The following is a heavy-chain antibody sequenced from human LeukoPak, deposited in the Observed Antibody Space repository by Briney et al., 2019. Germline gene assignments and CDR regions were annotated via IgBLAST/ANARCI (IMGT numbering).Heavy chain of an antibody. CDR2: ISSSGNNT. V-gene: IGHV3-23*01. CDR1: GFTFNSYA. CDR3: ARFVYSSGCFDY. D-gene: IGHD6-19*01. Sequence: LTGGSLRLSCAASGFTFNSYAMNWVRQAPGKGLEWVSTISSSGNNTYYTDSVKGRFTISRDNAKNTLYLQMNSLRAEDTAVYYCARFVYSSGCFDYWGQGTLVTVSS. J-gene: IGHJ4*02.